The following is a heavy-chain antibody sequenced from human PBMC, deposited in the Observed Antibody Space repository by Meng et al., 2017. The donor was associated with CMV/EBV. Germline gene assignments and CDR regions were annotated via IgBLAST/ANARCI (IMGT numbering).Heavy chain of an antibody. J-gene: IGHJ6*02. CDR2: IITILGIA. Sequence: SVKVSCKASGGTFSSYTISWVRQAPGQGLEWMGRIITILGIANYAQKFQGRVTITADKSTSTAYMELSSLRSEDTAVYYCADYSGSYWGPHYGMDVWGQGTTVTVSS. D-gene: IGHD1-26*01. CDR1: GGTFSSYT. V-gene: IGHV1-69*02. CDR3: ADYSGSYWGPHYGMDV.